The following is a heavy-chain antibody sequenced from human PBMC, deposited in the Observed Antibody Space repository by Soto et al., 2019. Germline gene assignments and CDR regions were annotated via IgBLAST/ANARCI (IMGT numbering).Heavy chain of an antibody. CDR3: AREAYYYGSGSPPVLDY. D-gene: IGHD3-10*01. J-gene: IGHJ4*02. V-gene: IGHV4-31*03. Sequence: SETLSLTCTVFGGSISSGGYYWSWIRQHPGKGLEWIGYIYYSGSTYYNPSLKSRVTISVDTSKNQFSLKLSSVTAADTAVYYCAREAYYYGSGSPPVLDYWGQGTLVTVSS. CDR2: IYYSGST. CDR1: GGSISSGGYY.